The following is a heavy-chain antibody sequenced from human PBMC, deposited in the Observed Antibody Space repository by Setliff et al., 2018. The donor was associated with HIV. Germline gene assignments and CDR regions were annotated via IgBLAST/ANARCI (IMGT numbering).Heavy chain of an antibody. Sequence: KTSETLSLTCAVSGDSINNSTYYWGWIRQPPGKGLEWIGGCYYSGTSYYNPSLRSRLTISVDTSKNQFSLKLNSVTAADTAMYYCAKGENEQWLVVGLFDYWGQGTLVTVSS. J-gene: IGHJ4*02. CDR3: AKGENEQWLVVGLFDY. CDR2: CYYSGTS. V-gene: IGHV4-39*07. D-gene: IGHD6-19*01. CDR1: GDSINNSTYY.